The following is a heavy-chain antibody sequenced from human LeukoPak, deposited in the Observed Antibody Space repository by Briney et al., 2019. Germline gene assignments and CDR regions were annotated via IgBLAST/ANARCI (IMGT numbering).Heavy chain of an antibody. Sequence: GGSLRLSCTASGFTFGDYAMGWVRQAPGKGLEWVGFIRSKAYGGTTEYAASVKGRFTISRDDSKSIAYLQMNSLKTEDTAVYYCTRSGDSSGYYTYYFDYWGQGTLVTVSS. J-gene: IGHJ4*02. CDR3: TRSGDSSGYYTYYFDY. CDR2: IRSKAYGGTT. D-gene: IGHD3-22*01. V-gene: IGHV3-49*04. CDR1: GFTFGDYA.